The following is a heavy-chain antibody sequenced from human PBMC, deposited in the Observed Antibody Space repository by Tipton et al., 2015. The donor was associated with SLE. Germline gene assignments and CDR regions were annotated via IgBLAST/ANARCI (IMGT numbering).Heavy chain of an antibody. V-gene: IGHV3-30*04. J-gene: IGHJ4*02. CDR3: AKNAEKHCGGDCSPFDY. CDR2: ISYDGSNK. Sequence: RSLRLSCAASGFTFSSYAMHWVRQAPGKGLEWVAVISYDGSNKYYADSVKGRFTISRDNSKNTLYLQMSSLRPEDTAVYYCAKNAEKHCGGDCSPFDYWGQGTLVTVSS. D-gene: IGHD2-21*01. CDR1: GFTFSSYA.